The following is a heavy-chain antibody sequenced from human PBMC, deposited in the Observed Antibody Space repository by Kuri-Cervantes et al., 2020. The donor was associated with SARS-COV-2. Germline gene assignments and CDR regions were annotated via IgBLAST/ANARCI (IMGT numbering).Heavy chain of an antibody. J-gene: IGHJ6*02. CDR1: GFTFSSYG. CDR3: ARGLVLIAARTYYYYYYGMDV. CDR2: IWYDGSNK. V-gene: IGHV3-33*01. D-gene: IGHD6-6*01. Sequence: GGSLRLSCAASGFTFSSYGMHWVRQAPGKGLEWVAVIWYDGSNKYYADSVKGRFTISRDNSKNTLYLQMNSLRAEDTAVYYCARGLVLIAARTYYYYYYGMDVWGQGTTVTVSS.